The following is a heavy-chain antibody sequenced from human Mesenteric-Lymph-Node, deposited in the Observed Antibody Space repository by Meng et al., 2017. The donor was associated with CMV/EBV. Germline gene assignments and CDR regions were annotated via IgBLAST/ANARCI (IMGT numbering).Heavy chain of an antibody. CDR1: GFTFSSYE. CDR3: ARDSIAGGGNYYYGMDV. CDR2: ISSSGSTI. J-gene: IGHJ6*02. Sequence: GGSLRLSCAASGFTFSSYEMNWVRQAPGKGLEWISYISSSGSTIYYADSVKGRFTISRDNAKNSLYLQMNSLRAEDTAVYYCARDSIAGGGNYYYGMDVWGQGTTVTVSS. V-gene: IGHV3-48*03. D-gene: IGHD1-26*01.